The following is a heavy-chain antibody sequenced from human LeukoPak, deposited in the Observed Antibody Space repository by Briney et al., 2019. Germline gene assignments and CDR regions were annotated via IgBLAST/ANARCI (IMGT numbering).Heavy chain of an antibody. V-gene: IGHV4-39*01. CDR2: IYYSGST. J-gene: IGHJ2*01. CDR3: ARRCSITMIKYFDL. D-gene: IGHD3-22*01. Sequence: SETLSLTCTVSGGSISSSSHYWGWIRQPPGKGLEWIGCIYYSGSTCYNPSLKSRVTISVDTSKNNFSLKLSSVTAADTAVYYCARRCSITMIKYFDLWGRGTLVTVSS. CDR1: GGSISSSSHY.